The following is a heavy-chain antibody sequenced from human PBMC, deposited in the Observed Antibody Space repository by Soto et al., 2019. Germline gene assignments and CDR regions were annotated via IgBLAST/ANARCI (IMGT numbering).Heavy chain of an antibody. V-gene: IGHV1-69*02. J-gene: IGHJ4*02. CDR3: ATSYGSGSAHFDS. D-gene: IGHD3-10*01. CDR2: IIPMLGMS. CDR1: GDIFSRST. Sequence: QGQLVQSGTEVTKPGSSVTVSCTASGDIFSRSTLSWVRQAPGQRLEWMGRIIPMLGMSNSALKFQGRLTISADTSTNKVYMHLNSLRSDDTAVYYCATSYGSGSAHFDSWGQGTLVTVSS.